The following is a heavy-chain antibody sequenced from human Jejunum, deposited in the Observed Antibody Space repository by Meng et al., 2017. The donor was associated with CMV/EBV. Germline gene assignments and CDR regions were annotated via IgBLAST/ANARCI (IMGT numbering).Heavy chain of an antibody. CDR3: TADLPGSGRLMSQIDY. J-gene: IGHJ4*02. CDR1: TFNTAG. Sequence: TFNTAGMSWIRRAPGKGLEWVGRIRSTSGGGTTEYAAPVKGRFTISRDDSENTLLLQMSSLKIEDTAIYYCTADLPGSGRLMSQIDYWGQGTLVTVSS. D-gene: IGHD3-10*01. V-gene: IGHV3-15*01. CDR2: IRSTSGGGTT.